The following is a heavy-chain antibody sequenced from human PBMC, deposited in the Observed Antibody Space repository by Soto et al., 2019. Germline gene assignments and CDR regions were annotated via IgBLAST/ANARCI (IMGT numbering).Heavy chain of an antibody. D-gene: IGHD3-3*01. CDR1: GGSISSFY. CDR3: AREISDPYFWSGPITYYFDY. Sequence: SETLYLTCTVSGGSISSFYWSWIRQSPGKGLEWIGHVYNGGATTYNPSLKSRVTVSADASKKEFSLNLTSVTAADTGVYYCAREISDPYFWSGPITYYFDYWGQGTLVTVSS. CDR2: VYNGGAT. V-gene: IGHV4-59*01. J-gene: IGHJ4*02.